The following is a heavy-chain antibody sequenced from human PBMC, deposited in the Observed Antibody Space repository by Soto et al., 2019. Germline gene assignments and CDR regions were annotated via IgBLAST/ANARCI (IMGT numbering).Heavy chain of an antibody. CDR3: ARVVRGSDY. V-gene: IGHV1-46*04. CDR1: GYNFATYY. J-gene: IGHJ4*02. CDR2: INPRGGSA. Sequence: QMHLAQSGAEVKTPGASVKVSCKTSGYNFATYYIQWVRQAPGQGLEWMGIINPRGGSANYPQKLLCRVTMTSDTSTSTVHMELSSLRSEDTADYFCARVVRGSDYWGQGSLVTVSS. D-gene: IGHD3-10*01.